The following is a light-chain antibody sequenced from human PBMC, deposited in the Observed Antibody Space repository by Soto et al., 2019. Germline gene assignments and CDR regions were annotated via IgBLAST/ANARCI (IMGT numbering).Light chain of an antibody. CDR2: QDN. J-gene: IGLJ1*01. Sequence: SYELTQPPSVSVSPGQTASVTCSGDKLGDKYVCWYQQKPGQSPALVIYQDNKRPSGIPERFSGSNSGNTATLTISGTQAMDEADYYCQAWDSNTEYVFGTGTQLTVL. CDR1: KLGDKY. V-gene: IGLV3-1*01. CDR3: QAWDSNTEYV.